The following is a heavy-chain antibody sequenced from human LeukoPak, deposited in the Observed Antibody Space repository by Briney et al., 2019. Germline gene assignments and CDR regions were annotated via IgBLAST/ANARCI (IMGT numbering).Heavy chain of an antibody. CDR2: ISSRSNYI. V-gene: IGHV3-21*01. CDR3: ARGPTIVVVPAATNV. J-gene: IGHJ6*02. CDR1: GFTFSTYS. Sequence: GGSLRLSCAASGFTFSTYSMNWVRQAPGKGLEWVSCISSRSNYIQYADSVKGRFTISRDNAKNSLYLQMNSLRAGDAAVYYCARGPTIVVVPAATNVWGQGTTVTVSS. D-gene: IGHD2-2*01.